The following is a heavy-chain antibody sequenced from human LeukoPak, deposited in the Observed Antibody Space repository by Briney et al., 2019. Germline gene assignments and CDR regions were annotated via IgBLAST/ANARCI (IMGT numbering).Heavy chain of an antibody. CDR2: ISYDGSNK. D-gene: IGHD5-12*01. CDR1: GFTFSSYG. CDR3: AKGYSGYDWSYYYYDMDV. J-gene: IGHJ6*02. V-gene: IGHV3-30*18. Sequence: QPGGSLRLSCAASGFTFSSYGMHWVRQAPGKGLEWVAVISYDGSNKYYADSVKGRFTISRDNSKNTLYLQMNSLRAEDKAVYYCAKGYSGYDWSYYYYDMDVWGQGTTVTVSS.